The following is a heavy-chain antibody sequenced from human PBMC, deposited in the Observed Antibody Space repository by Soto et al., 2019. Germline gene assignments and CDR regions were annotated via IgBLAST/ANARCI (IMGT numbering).Heavy chain of an antibody. CDR1: GFTFSSYA. J-gene: IGHJ4*02. CDR2: ISSNGGST. V-gene: IGHV3-64*01. D-gene: IGHD3-22*01. CDR3: ARVGVIVVSLRSPYFDY. Sequence: GGSLRLSCAASGFTFSSYAMHWVRQAPGKGLEYVSAISSNGGSTYYANSVKGRFTISRDNSKNTLYLQMGSLRAEDMAVYYCARVGVIVVSLRSPYFDYWGQGT.